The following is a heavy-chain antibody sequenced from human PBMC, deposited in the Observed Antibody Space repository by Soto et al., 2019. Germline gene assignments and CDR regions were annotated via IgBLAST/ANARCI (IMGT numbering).Heavy chain of an antibody. CDR2: IYYSGST. D-gene: IGHD3-22*01. J-gene: IGHJ4*02. Sequence: QVQLQESGPGLVKPSETLSLTCTVSGGSISPYYWSWIRQPPGKGLEWIGFIYYSGSTNYNPPLKSRVTISVDTSQNQFSLMLTSVTAADTAVYYCARPRSSGYAGEFDYWGQGTRVTVAS. CDR3: ARPRSSGYAGEFDY. CDR1: GGSISPYY. V-gene: IGHV4-59*01.